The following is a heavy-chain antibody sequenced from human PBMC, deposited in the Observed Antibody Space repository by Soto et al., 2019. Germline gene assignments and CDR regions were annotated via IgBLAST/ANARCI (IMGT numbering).Heavy chain of an antibody. Sequence: VQLVESGGGLVQPGGSLRLSCAASGFTFSAHSMDWVRQAPGKGLEWVSYISSGSTPIYYADSVRGRFTISRDNAKNSLYLQMNSLRAEDTAVYYCARWNYDTSGYYKGALDCWGQGTLVTVSS. CDR3: ARWNYDTSGYYKGALDC. D-gene: IGHD3-22*01. CDR2: ISSGSTPI. V-gene: IGHV3-48*01. J-gene: IGHJ4*02. CDR1: GFTFSAHS.